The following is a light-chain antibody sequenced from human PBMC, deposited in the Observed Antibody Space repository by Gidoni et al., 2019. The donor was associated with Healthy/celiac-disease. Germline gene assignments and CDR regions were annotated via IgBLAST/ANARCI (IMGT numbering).Light chain of an antibody. J-gene: IGKJ1*01. Sequence: DIQLTQSPSSLSASVGDRVNMTCRASQDIITYLNWYQQKPGTAPHLVINSVYTLRTGVPSRFSGTGYGTDFTLTISSLQPEDFATYYCQQSYGTPWTFGQGTRVEMK. CDR1: QDIITY. V-gene: IGKV1-39*01. CDR2: SVY. CDR3: QQSYGTPWT.